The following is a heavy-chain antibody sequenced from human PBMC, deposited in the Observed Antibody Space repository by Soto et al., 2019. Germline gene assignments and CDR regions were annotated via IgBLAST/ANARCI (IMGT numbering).Heavy chain of an antibody. V-gene: IGHV3-23*01. J-gene: IGHJ6*02. CDR2: ISSTAGRTS. Sequence: EVQLLQSGGGVVPPGGSLGLACATSGFTFNTYPMTWVRQAPGKGLEWVSSISSTAGRTSSYADSVKGRFAISRDFSDNTVYLQMNNLRVDDTAVYFCAKGVLSFHYGMEVWGQGTTVTVSS. CDR1: GFTFNTYP. CDR3: AKGVLSFHYGMEV. D-gene: IGHD3-10*01.